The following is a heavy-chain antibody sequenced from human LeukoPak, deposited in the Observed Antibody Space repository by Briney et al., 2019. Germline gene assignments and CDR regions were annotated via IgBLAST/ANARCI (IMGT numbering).Heavy chain of an antibody. J-gene: IGHJ4*02. CDR1: GGSISSYY. CDR2: IYYSGST. CDR3: ARDITDH. Sequence: PSETLSLTCTVSGGSISSYYWSWIRQPPGKGLEWIGYIYYSGSTNYNPSLKSRVTISVDTSKNQFSLKLSSVTAADTAVYYCARDITDHWGQGTLVAVSS. V-gene: IGHV4-59*12. D-gene: IGHD3-10*01.